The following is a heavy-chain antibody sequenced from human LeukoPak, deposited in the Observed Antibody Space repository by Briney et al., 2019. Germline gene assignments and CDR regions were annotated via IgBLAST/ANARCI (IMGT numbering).Heavy chain of an antibody. CDR3: AKGGPQFFDY. Sequence: GGSLRLSCAASGFTFSDYYMSWVRQAPGKGLEWVSTISGSGGSTYSTDSVKGRFTISRDNSKSTLYLQMNSLRVEDTAIYYCAKGGPQFFDYWGQGTLVTVSS. D-gene: IGHD5-24*01. V-gene: IGHV3-23*01. J-gene: IGHJ4*02. CDR1: GFTFSDYY. CDR2: ISGSGGST.